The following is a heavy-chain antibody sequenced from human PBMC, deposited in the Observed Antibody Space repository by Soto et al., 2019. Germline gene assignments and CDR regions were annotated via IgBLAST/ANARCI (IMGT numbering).Heavy chain of an antibody. V-gene: IGHV4-34*01. Sequence: SETLSLTCTCSVSDGSTSNYFWSWIRQPPGKGLEWIGEINHSGSTNYNPSLKSRVTISVDTSKNQFSLKLSSVTAADTAVYYCARGRAAVAGHYYYYYGMDVWGQGTTVTVSS. CDR3: ARGRAAVAGHYYYYYGMDV. D-gene: IGHD6-19*01. CDR2: INHSGST. J-gene: IGHJ6*02. CDR1: DGSTSNYF.